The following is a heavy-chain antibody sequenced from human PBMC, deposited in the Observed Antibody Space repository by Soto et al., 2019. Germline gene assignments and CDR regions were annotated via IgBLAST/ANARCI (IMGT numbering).Heavy chain of an antibody. CDR3: ASGGGAGAKITLGYCSGGTCYSYYYGMDV. D-gene: IGHD2-15*01. CDR1: GGTFSSYS. V-gene: IGHV1-69*13. CDR2: IIPIFGTA. J-gene: IGHJ6*02. Sequence: SVNVSCKSSGGTFSSYSISWVREAPGQGLECMGWIIPIFGTANYAQKFQGRVTITADESKSTAYMELSSLRSEDTAVYYCASGGGAGAKITLGYCSGGTCYSYYYGMDVCGQGTTVTF.